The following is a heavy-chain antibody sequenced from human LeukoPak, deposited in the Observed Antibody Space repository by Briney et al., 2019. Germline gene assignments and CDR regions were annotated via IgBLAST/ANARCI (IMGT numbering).Heavy chain of an antibody. Sequence: SETLSLTCTVSGASISSYYWSWIRQPPGKGLEWIGEINHSGSTNYNPSLKSRVTISVDTSKNQFSLRLSSVTAADTAVYYCARGLGVGATRFDYWGQGTLVTVSS. CDR1: GASISSYY. J-gene: IGHJ4*02. V-gene: IGHV4-34*01. CDR2: INHSGST. CDR3: ARGLGVGATRFDY. D-gene: IGHD1-26*01.